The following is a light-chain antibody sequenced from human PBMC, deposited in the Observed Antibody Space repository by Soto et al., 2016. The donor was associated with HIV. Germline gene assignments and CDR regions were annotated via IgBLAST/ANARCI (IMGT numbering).Light chain of an antibody. Sequence: SYELTQPPSVSVAPGKTARITCGGNNIGSKXVHWYQQKPGQAPVLVVYDDSGRPSEIPERFSGSNSGNTATLTISGTQAMDEADYYCQAWDTNTGVFGGGTELTVL. J-gene: IGLJ2*01. CDR3: QAWDTNTGV. CDR1: NIGSKX. CDR2: DDS. V-gene: IGLV3-21*01.